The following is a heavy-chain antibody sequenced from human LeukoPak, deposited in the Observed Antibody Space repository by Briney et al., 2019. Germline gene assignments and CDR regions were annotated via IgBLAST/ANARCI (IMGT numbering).Heavy chain of an antibody. J-gene: IGHJ4*02. V-gene: IGHV3-30*02. Sequence: PGGSLRLSCAASGFTFRSYGMHWLRQAPGKGLEWVAFIHYDGGNKYYADSVKGRFTISRDNSKNTLYLQMDSLRAEDTAVYYCAKDIDFGRFDYWGQGTLVTVSS. D-gene: IGHD3-16*01. CDR3: AKDIDFGRFDY. CDR1: GFTFRSYG. CDR2: IHYDGGNK.